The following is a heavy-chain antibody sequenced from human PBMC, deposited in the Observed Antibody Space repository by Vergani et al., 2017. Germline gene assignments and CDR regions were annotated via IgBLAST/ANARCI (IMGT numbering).Heavy chain of an antibody. Sequence: QLQLQESGPGLVKPSETLSLTCTVSGGSISSSSYYWGWIRQPPGKGLEWIGSIYYSGSTNYNPSLKSRVTMTRDTSTSTAYMELRSLRSDDTAVYYCARGRVPKSRGAFDYWGQGTLVTVSS. D-gene: IGHD2-2*01. CDR3: ARGRVPKSRGAFDY. J-gene: IGHJ4*02. CDR2: IYYSGST. CDR1: GGSISSSSYY. V-gene: IGHV4-39*01.